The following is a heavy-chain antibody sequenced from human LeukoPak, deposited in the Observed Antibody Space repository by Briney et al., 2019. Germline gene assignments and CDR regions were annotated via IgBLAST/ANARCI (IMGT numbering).Heavy chain of an antibody. Sequence: PSETLSLTCTVSGYSISSGYYWGWIRQPPGKGLEWIGSIYHSGSTYYNPSLKSRVTISVDTSNNYLSLKLSSVTAADTAVYHCATQGRLERGNDYWGQGTLVTVSS. CDR2: IYHSGST. CDR3: ATQGRLERGNDY. V-gene: IGHV4-38-2*02. J-gene: IGHJ4*02. CDR1: GYSISSGYY. D-gene: IGHD1-1*01.